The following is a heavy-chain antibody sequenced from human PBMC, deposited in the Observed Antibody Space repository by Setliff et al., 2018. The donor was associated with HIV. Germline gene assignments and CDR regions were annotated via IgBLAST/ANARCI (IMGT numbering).Heavy chain of an antibody. D-gene: IGHD3-3*01. CDR2: INTNTGNP. CDR1: GYTFTDYA. Sequence: VKVSCKASGYTFTDYALHWVRQAPGQGLEWMGWINTNTGNPTYAQGFTGRFVFSLDTSVSTAYLQISSLKAEDTAVYYCARGSSITIFGVVKGNYMDVWGKGTTVTVSS. CDR3: ARGSSITIFGVVKGNYMDV. J-gene: IGHJ6*03. V-gene: IGHV7-4-1*02.